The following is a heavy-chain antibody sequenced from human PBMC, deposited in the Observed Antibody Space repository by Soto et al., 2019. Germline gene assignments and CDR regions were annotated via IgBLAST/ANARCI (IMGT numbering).Heavy chain of an antibody. CDR3: ARMSYFYDKWYFDL. D-gene: IGHD3-22*01. Sequence: QLQESGPGLVMPSQTLSLTCTVSGASINNNDYYWSWIRQTTGKGLEWIGYVYYSGSTDYIPSLKSQLSMSIDKSQNQFTLKLNSVTAADTATYYCARMSYFYDKWYFDLWGLGTLVTVSS. V-gene: IGHV4-30-4*01. CDR1: GASINNNDYY. CDR2: VYYSGST. J-gene: IGHJ2*01.